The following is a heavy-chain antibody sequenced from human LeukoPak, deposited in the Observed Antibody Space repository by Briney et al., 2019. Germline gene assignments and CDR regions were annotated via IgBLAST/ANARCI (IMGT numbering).Heavy chain of an antibody. CDR1: GGSVSINTTA. V-gene: IGHV6-1*01. CDR3: ARDMYGSGSYYGMDV. D-gene: IGHD3-10*01. J-gene: IGHJ6*02. Sequence: QTLSLTCAISGGSVSINTTASNCISPSPSSCLEWLVTTSYRSKWYNGSAVYEKSRITSSPDTSKIQFDLQLYSVTPEDTAVYYCARDMYGSGSYYGMDVWGQGTTVSVS. CDR2: TSYRSKWYN.